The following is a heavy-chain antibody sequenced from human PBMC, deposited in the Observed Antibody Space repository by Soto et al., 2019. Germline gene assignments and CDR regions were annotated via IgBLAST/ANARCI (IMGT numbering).Heavy chain of an antibody. Sequence: QVELVESGGGLVKPGGSLRLSCAASGLSFSDYYMSWIRQAPGTGLEWIAYITSSSSTIYYADSVKGRFTISRTDAKNSLYLQLASLSAEDTAVYYWATVFRSTTFHYWGQGTLVTVSS. J-gene: IGHJ4*02. V-gene: IGHV3-11*01. CDR1: GLSFSDYY. CDR3: ATVFRSTTFHY. CDR2: ITSSSSTI. D-gene: IGHD3-10*02.